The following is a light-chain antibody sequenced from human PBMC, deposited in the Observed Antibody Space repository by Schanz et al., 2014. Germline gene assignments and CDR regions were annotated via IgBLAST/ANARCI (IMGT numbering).Light chain of an antibody. CDR3: SSYAGSYLYV. CDR2: EGS. J-gene: IGLJ1*01. Sequence: QSALTQPASVSGAPGQSITISCTGTTSDIGSYDFVSWYRQHPGEAPKLMIYEGSKRPSGVSNRFSASKSGNTASLTISGLQAEDEADYYCSSYAGSYLYVFGAGTKLTVL. V-gene: IGLV2-23*01. CDR1: TSDIGSYDF.